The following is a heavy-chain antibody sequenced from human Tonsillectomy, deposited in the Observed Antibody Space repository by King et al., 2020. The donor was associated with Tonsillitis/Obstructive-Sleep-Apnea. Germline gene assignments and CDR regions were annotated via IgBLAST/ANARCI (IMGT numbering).Heavy chain of an antibody. Sequence: QLVQSGAEVKKPGESLKIACKASGYNFPTSWIGWVRQMPGKGLEWMGSIFPGDSDSRYSASFQGQVTMSADKSISTAYLQWSSLKASDTAMYYCARGYCISTICYAPFDHWGHGTLVTVSS. D-gene: IGHD2-2*01. J-gene: IGHJ4*01. CDR3: ARGYCISTICYAPFDH. CDR2: IFPGDSDS. V-gene: IGHV5-51*01. CDR1: GYNFPTSW.